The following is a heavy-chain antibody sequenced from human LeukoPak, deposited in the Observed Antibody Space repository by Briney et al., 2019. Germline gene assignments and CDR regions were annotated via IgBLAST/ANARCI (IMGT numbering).Heavy chain of an antibody. CDR3: ARDATPRPHVFTMVRGVSYYYYGMDV. V-gene: IGHV3-48*03. CDR2: ISSSGSTI. Sequence: GGSLRLSCAASGFTFSSYEMNRVRQAPGKGLEWVSYISSSGSTIYYADSVKGRFTISRDNAKNSLYLQMNSLRAEDTAVYYCARDATPRPHVFTMVRGVSYYYYGMDVWGKGTTVTVSS. J-gene: IGHJ6*04. D-gene: IGHD3-10*01. CDR1: GFTFSSYE.